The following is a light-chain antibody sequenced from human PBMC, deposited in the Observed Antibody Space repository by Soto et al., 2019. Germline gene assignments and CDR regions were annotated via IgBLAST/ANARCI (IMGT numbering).Light chain of an antibody. Sequence: DIQMTQSPSSLSAVVGDRVTITCRASQDIANFLAWYQQKPGKVPRLLIYAASTLQSGVPSRFSGSGSGTDFTLSISSLQPEDVATYYCQKCKVAPFTFGGGTKVDIK. CDR1: QDIANF. V-gene: IGKV1-27*01. J-gene: IGKJ4*01. CDR3: QKCKVAPFT. CDR2: AAS.